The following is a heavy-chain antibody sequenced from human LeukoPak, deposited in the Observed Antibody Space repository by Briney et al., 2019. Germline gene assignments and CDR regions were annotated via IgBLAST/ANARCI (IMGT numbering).Heavy chain of an antibody. CDR1: GFTFSSYA. CDR2: ISGSGGST. V-gene: IGHV3-23*01. D-gene: IGHD7-27*01. Sequence: PGGSLRLFCAASGFTFSSYAMSRVRQAPGRGLEWVSAISGSGGSTYYADSVKGRFTISRDNSKNTLYLQMNSLRAEDTAVYYCAGAQLGLDDAFDIWGQGTMVTVSS. J-gene: IGHJ3*02. CDR3: AGAQLGLDDAFDI.